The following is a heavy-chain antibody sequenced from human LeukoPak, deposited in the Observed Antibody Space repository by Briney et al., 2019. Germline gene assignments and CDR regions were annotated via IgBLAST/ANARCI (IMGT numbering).Heavy chain of an antibody. CDR3: VRLRYDYVWGSYRYRDVLHWFDP. CDR2: IYYSGST. CDR1: GGSISCSSYY. Sequence: SETLSLTCTVSGGSISCSSYYWGWIRQPPGKGLEWIGSIYYSGSTYYNPSLKSRVTISVDTSKNQFSLKLSSVTAADTAVYYCVRLRYDYVWGSYRYRDVLHWFDPWGQGTLVTVSS. J-gene: IGHJ5*02. D-gene: IGHD3-16*02. V-gene: IGHV4-39*01.